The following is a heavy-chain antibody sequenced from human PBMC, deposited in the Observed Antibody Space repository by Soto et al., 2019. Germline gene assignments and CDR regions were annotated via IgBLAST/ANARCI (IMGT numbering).Heavy chain of an antibody. V-gene: IGHV3-11*01. Sequence: GGSLSLSCAASGFTFSDYYMSWIRQAPGKGLEWVSYISSSGSTIYYADSVKGRFTISRDNAKNSLYLQMNSLRAEDAAVYYCARGGRAARSLIDYWGQGTLVTVSS. CDR2: ISSSGSTI. J-gene: IGHJ4*02. CDR3: ARGGRAARSLIDY. D-gene: IGHD6-6*01. CDR1: GFTFSDYY.